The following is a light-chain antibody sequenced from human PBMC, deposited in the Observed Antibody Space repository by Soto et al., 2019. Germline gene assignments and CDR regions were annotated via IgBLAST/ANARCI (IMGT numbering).Light chain of an antibody. CDR2: EVS. CDR1: SSDVGGYNY. J-gene: IGLJ2*01. Sequence: QSALTQPPSASGSLGQSVIISCTGTSSDVGGYNYVSWYQQHPGKAPKLMIFEVSKRPSGVPDRFSGSKSGTTASLTVSGLQAEDEADYYCSSYAGSPVVFGGGTKLTVL. CDR3: SSYAGSPVV. V-gene: IGLV2-8*01.